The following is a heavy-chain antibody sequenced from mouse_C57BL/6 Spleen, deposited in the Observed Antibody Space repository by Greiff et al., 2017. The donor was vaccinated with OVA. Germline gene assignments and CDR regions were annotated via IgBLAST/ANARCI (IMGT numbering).Heavy chain of an antibody. J-gene: IGHJ2*01. D-gene: IGHD1-1*01. V-gene: IGHV1-81*01. CDR3: ASYGSSYVFDY. CDR1: GYTFTSYG. Sequence: VQLQQSGAELARPGASVKLSCKASGYTFTSYGISWVKQRTGQGLEWIGEIYPRSGNTYYNEKFKGKATLTADKSSSTAYMELRSLTSEDSAVYFCASYGSSYVFDYWGQGTTLTVSS. CDR2: IYPRSGNT.